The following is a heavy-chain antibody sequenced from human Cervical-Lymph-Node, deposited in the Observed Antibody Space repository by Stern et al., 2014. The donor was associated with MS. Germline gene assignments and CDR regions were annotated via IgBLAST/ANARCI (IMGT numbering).Heavy chain of an antibody. D-gene: IGHD3-10*01. CDR3: ARGAGDNWFDP. Sequence: QLVQSGADVKKPGSSVRVSCKASGGISWLRQAPGQGLEWMGGIIPFVGTGTVNYAQNFQGRLTIIADTSTNPTYRELSSLRFDDTAVYYCARGAGDNWFDPWGQGTLVSVSS. V-gene: IGHV1-69*06. CDR1: GG. CDR2: IIPFVGTGTV. J-gene: IGHJ5*02.